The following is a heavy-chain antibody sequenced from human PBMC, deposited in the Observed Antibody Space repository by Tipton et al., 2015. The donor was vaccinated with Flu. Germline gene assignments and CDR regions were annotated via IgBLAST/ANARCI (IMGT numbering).Heavy chain of an antibody. V-gene: IGHV6-1*01. CDR1: GDSVSSNSAA. CDR2: TYYRSKWYS. J-gene: IGHJ5*02. CDR3: ARASAVAGITWFDP. Sequence: LVKPTQTLSLTCAISGDSVSSNSAAWNWIRQSPSRGLERLGRTYYRSKWYSDYAVSVKSRITINPDTSKNQFSLQLNSVTPEDTAVYYCARASAVAGITWFDPWGQGTLVTVSS. D-gene: IGHD6-19*01.